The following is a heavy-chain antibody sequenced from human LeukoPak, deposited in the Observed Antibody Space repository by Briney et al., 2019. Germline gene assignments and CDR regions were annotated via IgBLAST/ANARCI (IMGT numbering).Heavy chain of an antibody. J-gene: IGHJ4*02. CDR2: TRYDGRTE. Sequence: PGGSLRLSCATSGFTLSSFGMYWVRQAPGKGLEWVAFTRYDGRTEYYADSVKGRFTFSRDNRRNTVYLQMNGLRPEDTAVYYCAKDRRWRELIDYWGQGTLVSVSS. D-gene: IGHD1-7*01. CDR3: AKDRRWRELIDY. V-gene: IGHV3-30*02. CDR1: GFTLSSFG.